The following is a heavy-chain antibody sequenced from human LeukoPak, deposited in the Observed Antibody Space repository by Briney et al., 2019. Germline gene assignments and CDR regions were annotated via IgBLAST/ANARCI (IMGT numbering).Heavy chain of an antibody. CDR2: IKSKTDGGTT. J-gene: IGHJ3*02. D-gene: IGHD6-13*01. Sequence: PGASLRLSCAASGFTFSNVWMNWVRQAPGKGLEWVGCIKSKTDGGTTDYAAPVKGRFMISRDDSKNTLYLQMNSLKTEDTAVYYCSTPIAAAGTRAFDIWGQGTMVIVSS. CDR3: STPIAAAGTRAFDI. CDR1: GFTFSNVW. V-gene: IGHV3-15*01.